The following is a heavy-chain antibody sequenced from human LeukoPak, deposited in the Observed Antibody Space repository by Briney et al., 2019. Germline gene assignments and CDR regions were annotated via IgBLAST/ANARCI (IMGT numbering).Heavy chain of an antibody. J-gene: IGHJ6*03. CDR3: ARGRGSATYYYYMDV. CDR1: GGTFSSYA. D-gene: IGHD1-26*01. Sequence: GSSVKVSCKASGGTFSSYAISWVRQAPGQGLEWMGGIIPIFGTANYAQKFQGRVTITTDESTSTAYMELSSLRSEDTAVYYCARGRGSATYYYYMDVWGKGTTVTVSS. V-gene: IGHV1-69*05. CDR2: IIPIFGTA.